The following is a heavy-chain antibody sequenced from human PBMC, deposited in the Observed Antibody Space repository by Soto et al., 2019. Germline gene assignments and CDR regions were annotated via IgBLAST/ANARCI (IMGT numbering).Heavy chain of an antibody. V-gene: IGHV4-34*01. CDR2: INHSGST. CDR3: ASPQGSTVFDY. CDR1: GWSLSGYY. Sequence: PSETMSLTCAFYGWSLSGYYWSWIRQPPGKGLEWIGEINHSGSTNYNPSLKSRVTISVDTSKNQFSLKLSSVTAADTAVYYCASPQGSTVFDYWCQGTLVTVSS. J-gene: IGHJ4*02. D-gene: IGHD4-17*01.